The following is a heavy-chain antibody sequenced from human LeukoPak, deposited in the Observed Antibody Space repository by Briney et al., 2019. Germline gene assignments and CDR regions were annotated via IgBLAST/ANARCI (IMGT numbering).Heavy chain of an antibody. CDR2: IKSKTDGETT. V-gene: IGHV3-15*01. J-gene: IGHJ4*02. D-gene: IGHD2-15*01. CDR1: GFTFSNAR. CDR3: TQGGY. Sequence: GGSLRLSCAASGFTFSNARMSWVRQAPGKGLEWVGRIKSKTDGETTDYAAPVKGRFTISRDDSKNTLYLQMNSLKTEDTGVYYCTQGGYWGQGTLVTVSS.